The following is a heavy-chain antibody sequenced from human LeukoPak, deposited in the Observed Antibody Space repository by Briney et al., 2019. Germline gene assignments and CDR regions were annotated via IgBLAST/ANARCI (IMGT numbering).Heavy chain of an antibody. J-gene: IGHJ4*02. V-gene: IGHV1-2*02. Sequence: ASVKVSCKASGYTFTDYYMHWVRQAPGQGLEWMGWINPNSVGTNYAQKFQGRVTMTRDTSISTAYMELSRLRSDDTAVYYCATPERGYSGYDFGSWGQGTLVTVSS. CDR2: INPNSVGT. CDR1: GYTFTDYY. CDR3: ATPERGYSGYDFGS. D-gene: IGHD5-12*01.